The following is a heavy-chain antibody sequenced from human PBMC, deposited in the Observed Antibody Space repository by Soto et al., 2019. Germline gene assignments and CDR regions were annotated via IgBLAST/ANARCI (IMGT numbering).Heavy chain of an antibody. V-gene: IGHV3-64*02. Sequence: PGVPLRLSCAASGFTFSAYIMHWVRQAPGKGLEYVSAITNNGGSTYHADSVTGRFAISRDNSKNTLYLQMGSLRDEDMGVYYCATSTGSSGWYLDVWGQGTMVTVSS. D-gene: IGHD6-19*01. CDR1: GFTFSAYI. CDR2: ITNNGGST. CDR3: ATSTGSSGWYLDV. J-gene: IGHJ3*01.